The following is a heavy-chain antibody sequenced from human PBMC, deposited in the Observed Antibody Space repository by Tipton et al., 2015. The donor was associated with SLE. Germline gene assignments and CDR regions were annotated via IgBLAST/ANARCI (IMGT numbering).Heavy chain of an antibody. Sequence: TLSLTCTVSCGSISSYYWSWIRQPPGKGLEWIGYIYYSGSTNYNPSLKSRVTISVDTSKNQFSLKLSSVTAADTAVYYCARPITMGGPNAFDIWGQGTMVTVSS. D-gene: IGHD3-10*01. J-gene: IGHJ3*02. CDR2: IYYSGST. CDR1: CGSISSYY. V-gene: IGHV4-59*08. CDR3: ARPITMGGPNAFDI.